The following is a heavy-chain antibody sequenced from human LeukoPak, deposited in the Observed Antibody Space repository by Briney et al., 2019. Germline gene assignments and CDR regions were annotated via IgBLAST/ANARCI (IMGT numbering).Heavy chain of an antibody. CDR1: GVSFSSSSYY. CDR2: IRYSGST. V-gene: IGHV4-39*01. Sequence: SETLSLTCTVSGVSFSSSSYYWGWIRQPPGRGLEWVGSIRYSGSTYYNPSLKSRVTIYVDTSKNPFSLKLSSVTAADTAVYYCARQTGIVVVQFVDYWGQGTLVTVSS. D-gene: IGHD3-22*01. J-gene: IGHJ4*02. CDR3: ARQTGIVVVQFVDY.